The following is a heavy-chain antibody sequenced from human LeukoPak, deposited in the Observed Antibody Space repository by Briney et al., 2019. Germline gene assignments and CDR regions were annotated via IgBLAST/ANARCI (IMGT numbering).Heavy chain of an antibody. V-gene: IGHV3-23*01. CDR3: AKDRSLTLPTVERSGYYYY. J-gene: IGHJ4*02. Sequence: GGSLRLSCAAAGFAFRSFDMSWVRQAPGKGLECVSSLSGSGDTTYYADSVKGRFTISRDNSNNTLYLQMNSLRAEDTALYYCAKDRSLTLPTVERSGYYYYWGQGTLVTVSS. CDR1: GFAFRSFD. CDR2: LSGSGDTT. D-gene: IGHD3-22*01.